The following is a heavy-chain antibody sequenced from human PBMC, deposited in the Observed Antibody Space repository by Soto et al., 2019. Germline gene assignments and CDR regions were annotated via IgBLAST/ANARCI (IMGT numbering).Heavy chain of an antibody. Sequence: QLGGSLRLSCEAFGFTVSTNYMSWVRQTPGKGLEWVSVFYSGGSTFYADSVKGRFTISRDNSRNTLYLQMRSLRAEDTAVYYCARGFPSMTYYGEYYFDYWGQGTLVTVSS. CDR2: FYSGGST. V-gene: IGHV3-53*01. D-gene: IGHD3-10*01. CDR1: GFTVSTNY. J-gene: IGHJ4*02. CDR3: ARGFPSMTYYGEYYFDY.